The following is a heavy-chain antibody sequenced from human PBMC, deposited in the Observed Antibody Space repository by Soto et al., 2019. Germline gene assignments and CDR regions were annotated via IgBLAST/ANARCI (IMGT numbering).Heavy chain of an antibody. V-gene: IGHV1-46*01. J-gene: IGHJ5*02. CDR2: INPSGGST. Sequence: ASVKVSCKASGYTFTSYYMHWVRQAPGQGLEWMGIINPSGGSTSYAQKFQGRVTMTRDTSTSTVYMELSSLRSEDTAVYYCARDRDYYDSSGYYHNWFDPWGQGTLVTVSS. CDR3: ARDRDYYDSSGYYHNWFDP. CDR1: GYTFTSYY. D-gene: IGHD3-22*01.